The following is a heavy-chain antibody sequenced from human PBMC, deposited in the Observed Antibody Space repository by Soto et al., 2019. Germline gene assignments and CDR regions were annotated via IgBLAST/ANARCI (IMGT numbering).Heavy chain of an antibody. J-gene: IGHJ6*03. CDR3: VVTRTTRPVFVNYMDV. Sequence: PSETLSLTCTVSGGSISRSSFYWGWVRQTPGKGLEWIGNIFYTGSVYHNPSLKSRITISVNTSRNQFSLKLSSVTATDTAVYYCVVTRTTRPVFVNYMDVWGKGATVTVSS. CDR1: GGSISRSSFY. V-gene: IGHV4-39*01. D-gene: IGHD3-3*01. CDR2: IFYTGSV.